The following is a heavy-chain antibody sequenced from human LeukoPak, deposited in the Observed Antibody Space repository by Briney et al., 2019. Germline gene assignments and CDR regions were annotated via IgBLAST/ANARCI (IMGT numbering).Heavy chain of an antibody. D-gene: IGHD3-16*01. J-gene: IGHJ4*02. V-gene: IGHV3-30*02. CDR1: GFTFRSYG. Sequence: PGGSLRLSCAASGFTFRSYGVHWVRQAPGKGLEWVAFIHYDGGNKYYADSVKGRFTISRDNSKNTLYLQMDSLRAEDTAVYYCAKDIDFGRFDYWGQGTLVTVSS. CDR3: AKDIDFGRFDY. CDR2: IHYDGGNK.